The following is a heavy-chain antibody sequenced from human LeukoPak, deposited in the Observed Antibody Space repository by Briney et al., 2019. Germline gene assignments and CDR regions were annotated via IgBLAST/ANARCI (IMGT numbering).Heavy chain of an antibody. V-gene: IGHV3-23*01. CDR3: AKVVTSTHRKWWPNQKGPHWFDP. D-gene: IGHD2-15*01. Sequence: GGSLRLSCAASGFTFSSYAMSWVRQAPGKGLEWVSAISGSGGSTYYADSVKGRFTISSDNSKNTLYLQMNSLRAEDTAVYYCAKVVTSTHRKWWPNQKGPHWFDPWGQGTLVTVSS. J-gene: IGHJ5*02. CDR2: ISGSGGST. CDR1: GFTFSSYA.